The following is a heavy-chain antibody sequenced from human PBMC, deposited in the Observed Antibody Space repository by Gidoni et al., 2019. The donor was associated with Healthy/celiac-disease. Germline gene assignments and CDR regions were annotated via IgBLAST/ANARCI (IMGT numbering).Heavy chain of an antibody. Sequence: EVPLVESGRGLVKPGGSLRLSYAASGFPFRSSSMNWVRQAPGKGLEWVSSISSSGSTIYYADSVKGRFTISRDNAKISLYLQMNSLRAEDTAVYYCARDYPEWLLRYYFDYWGQGTLVTVSS. D-gene: IGHD3-3*01. CDR3: ARDYPEWLLRYYFDY. CDR1: GFPFRSSS. J-gene: IGHJ4*02. CDR2: ISSSGSTI. V-gene: IGHV3-21*01.